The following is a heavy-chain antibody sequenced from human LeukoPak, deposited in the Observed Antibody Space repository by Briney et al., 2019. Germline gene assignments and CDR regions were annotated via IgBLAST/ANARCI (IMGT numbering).Heavy chain of an antibody. V-gene: IGHV3-53*01. CDR3: AKSPRDTYGSGSTALDY. Sequence: GGSLRLSCAASGFTVSSNYMSWVRQAPGKGLEWVSVIYSGGSTYYADSVKGRFTISRDNSKNTLYLQMNSLRAEDTAVYYCAKSPRDTYGSGSTALDYWGQGTLVTVSS. CDR1: GFTVSSNY. CDR2: IYSGGST. D-gene: IGHD3-10*01. J-gene: IGHJ4*02.